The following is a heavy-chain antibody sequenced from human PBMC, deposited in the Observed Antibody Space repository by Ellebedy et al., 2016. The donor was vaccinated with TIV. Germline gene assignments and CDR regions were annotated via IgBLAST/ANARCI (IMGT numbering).Heavy chain of an antibody. CDR3: ARDTTVVRGVITYYFDY. D-gene: IGHD3-10*01. CDR2: LYGSGRGI. CDR1: GFSFSSYA. Sequence: GESLKISCAASGFSFSSYAMGWVRRTPGKGLEGVSGLYGSGRGIFYSDSVKGRFTISRDNSKNTLYLQMNSLRAEDTAVYYCARDTTVVRGVITYYFDYWGQGTLVTVSS. J-gene: IGHJ4*02. V-gene: IGHV3-23*01.